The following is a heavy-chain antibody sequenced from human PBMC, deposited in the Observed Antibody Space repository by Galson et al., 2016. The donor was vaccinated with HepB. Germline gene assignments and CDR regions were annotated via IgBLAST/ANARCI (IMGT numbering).Heavy chain of an antibody. CDR3: TTDGGTVGLSAYDPSYYYYGMDV. D-gene: IGHD5-12*01. Sequence: SLRLSCAASGFTFTNAWMNWVRQVPGKGLEWVGRIKSKTDDGTTDYAGPVKGRFTISRDDSENTLYLHMKSLKTEDTAVYYCTTDGGTVGLSAYDPSYYYYGMDVWGRGTTVTVSS. V-gene: IGHV3-15*07. J-gene: IGHJ6*02. CDR2: IKSKTDDGTT. CDR1: GFTFTNAW.